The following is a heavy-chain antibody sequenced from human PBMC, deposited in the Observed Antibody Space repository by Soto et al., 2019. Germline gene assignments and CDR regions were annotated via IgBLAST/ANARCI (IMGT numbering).Heavy chain of an antibody. CDR3: ARYYDTSGMFDY. V-gene: IGHV5-51*01. D-gene: IGHD3-22*01. CDR1: GYSFPDYW. J-gene: IGHJ4*02. Sequence: GESLKISCNGSGYSFPDYWIGWVRQMPGKGPEWMAIIYPGDSDTKYSPSFQGQVTISADKSVSTAYLQWSSLKASDTAMYYCARYYDTSGMFDYWGQGTLVTVSS. CDR2: IYPGDSDT.